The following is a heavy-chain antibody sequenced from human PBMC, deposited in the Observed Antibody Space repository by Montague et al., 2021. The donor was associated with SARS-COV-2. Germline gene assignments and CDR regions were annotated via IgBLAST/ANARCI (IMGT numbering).Heavy chain of an antibody. J-gene: IGHJ4*02. D-gene: IGHD1-14*01. V-gene: IGHV3-30*04. CDR1: GFTFSTHA. CDR3: ATRPPYLARPLVPLLDF. CDR2: ISTDGSNQ. Sequence: SLRLSCAASGFTFSTHAMHWVRQAPGKGLEWVAAISTDGSNQDFADSVKGRFTTSRDNSKNTLYIQMNSLRVDDTAIYYCATRPPYLARPLVPLLDFWGQGTLVIVSS.